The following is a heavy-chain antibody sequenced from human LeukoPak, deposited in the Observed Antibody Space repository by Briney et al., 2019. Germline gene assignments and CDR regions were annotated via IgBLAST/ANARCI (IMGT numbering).Heavy chain of an antibody. Sequence: SETLSLTCAVYGGSFSGYYWSWIRQPPGKGLEWIGEINHSGSTNYNPSLKSRVTISIDTSKSQFSLTLSSVTAADTAVYYCGRDALVGYFSFWYMDVWGKGTTVTVSS. D-gene: IGHD2-15*01. J-gene: IGHJ6*03. CDR2: INHSGST. CDR3: GRDALVGYFSFWYMDV. V-gene: IGHV4-34*01. CDR1: GGSFSGYY.